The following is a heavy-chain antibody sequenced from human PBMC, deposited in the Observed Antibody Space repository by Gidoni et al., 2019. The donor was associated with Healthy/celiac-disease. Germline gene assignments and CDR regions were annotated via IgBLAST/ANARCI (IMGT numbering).Heavy chain of an antibody. CDR2: IYWNDDK. CDR3: AHSRVYSSSSSDWFDP. V-gene: IGHV2-5*01. CDR1: GFSLSTSGVG. D-gene: IGHD6-6*01. Sequence: QITLKESGPTLVKPTQTLTLTCTFSGFSLSTSGVGVGWIRQPPGKALEWLALIYWNDDKRYSPSLKSRLTITKDTSKNQVVLTMTNMDPADTATYYCAHSRVYSSSSSDWFDPWGQGTLVTVSS. J-gene: IGHJ5*02.